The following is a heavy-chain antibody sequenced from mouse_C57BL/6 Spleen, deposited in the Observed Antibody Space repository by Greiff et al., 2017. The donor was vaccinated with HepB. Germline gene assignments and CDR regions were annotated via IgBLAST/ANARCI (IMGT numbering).Heavy chain of an antibody. V-gene: IGHV2-9-1*01. D-gene: IGHD2-3*01. CDR3: ARNRGYSDYYAMDY. CDR2: IWTGGGT. CDR1: GFSFTSYA. J-gene: IGHJ4*01. Sequence: VKLVDSGPGLVAPSQSLSITCTVSGFSFTSYAISWVRQPPGKGLEWLGVIWTGGGTNYNSALKSRLSISKDNSKSQVFLKMNSLQTDDTARYYCARNRGYSDYYAMDYWGQGTSVTVSS.